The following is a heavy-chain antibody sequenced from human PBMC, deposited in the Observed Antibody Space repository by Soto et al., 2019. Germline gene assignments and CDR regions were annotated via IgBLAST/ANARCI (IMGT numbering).Heavy chain of an antibody. D-gene: IGHD3-3*01. J-gene: IGHJ6*03. Sequence: SETLSLTCTVSGGSISSYYWSWIRQPPGKGLEWIGYIYYSGSTNYNPSLKSRVTISVDTSKNQFSLKLSSVTAADTAVYYCARHTLEWLFPHYYYMDVWGKGTTVTVSS. CDR3: ARHTLEWLFPHYYYMDV. CDR2: IYYSGST. V-gene: IGHV4-59*08. CDR1: GGSISSYY.